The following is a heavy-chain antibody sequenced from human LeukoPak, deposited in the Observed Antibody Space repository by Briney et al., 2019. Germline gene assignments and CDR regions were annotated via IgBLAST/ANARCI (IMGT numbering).Heavy chain of an antibody. V-gene: IGHV4-31*11. J-gene: IGHJ4*02. D-gene: IGHD3-10*01. CDR2: IYYGGST. CDR1: GGSISSGDYY. CDR3: ARHLSYYGSGSYSPLDY. Sequence: PSETLSLTCAVSGGSISSGDYYWSWIRQHPGKGLEGIGYIYYGGSTYYTPYLKSRVIISVDTPKTQSSLKPRSVTAADTAVYYCARHLSYYGSGSYSPLDYWGQGTLVTVSS.